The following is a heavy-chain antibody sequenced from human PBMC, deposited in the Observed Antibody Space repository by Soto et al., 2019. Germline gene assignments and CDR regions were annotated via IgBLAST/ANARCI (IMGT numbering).Heavy chain of an antibody. CDR1: GFTFSRYS. Sequence: VSLRLSCAGSGFTFSRYSMHWVRQAPGKGLEWVSSIGTRSDIYYADSVKGRFTISRDNAKNSLSLQMNSLRAEDTGVYYCAREETAWPLAYGLDVWGQGTTVTVSS. V-gene: IGHV3-21*01. D-gene: IGHD2-21*02. CDR3: AREETAWPLAYGLDV. CDR2: IGTRSDI. J-gene: IGHJ6*02.